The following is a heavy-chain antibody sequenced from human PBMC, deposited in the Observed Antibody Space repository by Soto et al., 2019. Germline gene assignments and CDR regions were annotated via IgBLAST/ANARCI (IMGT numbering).Heavy chain of an antibody. D-gene: IGHD6-13*01. CDR1: GYTFTSYD. J-gene: IGHJ5*02. CDR2: MNPNSGNT. V-gene: IGHV1-8*01. CDR3: ARWRQQLSLNGSDP. Sequence: QVQLVQSGAEVKKPGASVKVSCKASGYTFTSYDINWVRQATGQGLEWMGWMNPNSGNTGYAQKFQGRVTMTRNTXXSTAYMELRSLASEDTAVYYCARWRQQLSLNGSDPWGQGNLVNVSS.